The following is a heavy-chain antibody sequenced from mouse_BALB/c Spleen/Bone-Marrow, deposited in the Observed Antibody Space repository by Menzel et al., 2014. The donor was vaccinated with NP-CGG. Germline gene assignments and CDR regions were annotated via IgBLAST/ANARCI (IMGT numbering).Heavy chain of an antibody. D-gene: IGHD1-1*01. CDR1: GYTFTAYA. CDR3: ARNFYGSGYFDY. Sequence: VQLQQSGPELVRPGVSVKLSCKGSGYTFTAYAMHWVKQSHAKSLEWIGLISTYSGNTHYNQNFKGKATMTVDKSSSTAYMELARLTSEDSAIYCCARNFYGSGYFDYWGQGTTLTVSS. CDR2: ISTYSGNT. V-gene: IGHV1-67*01. J-gene: IGHJ2*01.